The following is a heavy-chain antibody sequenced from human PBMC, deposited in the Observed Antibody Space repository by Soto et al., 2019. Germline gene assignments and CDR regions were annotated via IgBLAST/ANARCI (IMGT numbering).Heavy chain of an antibody. J-gene: IGHJ4*02. CDR1: GFSLSTSGVG. CDR2: IYWNDDE. V-gene: IGHV2-5*01. D-gene: IGHD2-15*01. CDR3: AYSMDLGSCSAVGCQYLDY. Sequence: QITLKESGPTLVKPTQTLTLTCSFSGFSLSTSGVGVGWIRQPPGKALEWLGIIYWNDDEYNSASLKSRLTITKDTAKNHVVVTLTNMHPVDTATYSCAYSMDLGSCSAVGCQYLDYWCQGTLVMVSS.